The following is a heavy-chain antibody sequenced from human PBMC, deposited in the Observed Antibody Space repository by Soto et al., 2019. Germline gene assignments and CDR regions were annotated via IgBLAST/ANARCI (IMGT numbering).Heavy chain of an antibody. CDR1: GGTFSSYA. Sequence: QVQLVQSGAEVKKPGSSVKVSCKASGGTFSSYAISWVRQAPGQGLEWMGGIIPIFGTANYAQKFQGRVTITADESTSTAYMELSSLRSEDTAVYYCARDRCSSTSCHRDYYYYYGMDVWGQGTTVTVSS. J-gene: IGHJ6*02. CDR3: ARDRCSSTSCHRDYYYYYGMDV. D-gene: IGHD2-2*01. CDR2: IIPIFGTA. V-gene: IGHV1-69*01.